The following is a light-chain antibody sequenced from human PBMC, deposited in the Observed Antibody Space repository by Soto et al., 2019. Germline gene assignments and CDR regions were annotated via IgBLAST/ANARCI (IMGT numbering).Light chain of an antibody. CDR3: QQYGNLIT. V-gene: IGKV1-33*01. CDR2: DAS. CDR1: QDIRNH. J-gene: IGKJ5*01. Sequence: DIQMTQSPSSLSASVGYRFTITCQASQDIRNHLNWYQQKPGRAPKLLIFDASNLETGVPSRFSGSGSGTDFTFTISSLQTEDIATYYCQQYGNLITFGQGTQREI.